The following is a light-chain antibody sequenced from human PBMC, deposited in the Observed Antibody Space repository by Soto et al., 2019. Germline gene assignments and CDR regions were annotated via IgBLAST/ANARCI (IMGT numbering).Light chain of an antibody. CDR3: QKYSSVPV. CDR1: QDIRNF. CDR2: AAS. J-gene: IGKJ3*01. Sequence: DIQMTQSPTSLSASVGDRVTIACRASQDIRNFVAWYQQKPVKAPKLLIYAASTLQSGIPSRGSASGSGTAFTLTINSLQPEDVATDACQKYSSVPVFGPGTKVEIK. V-gene: IGKV1-27*01.